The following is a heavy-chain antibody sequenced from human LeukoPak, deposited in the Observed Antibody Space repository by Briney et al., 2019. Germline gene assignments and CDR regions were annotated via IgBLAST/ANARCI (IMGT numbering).Heavy chain of an antibody. V-gene: IGHV4-39*01. CDR3: ARGALMTTVTSTNWFDP. Sequence: PSETLSLTCTVSGGAINRSPYFWGWIRQPPGKGLEWIASIHYSGSTYYNPSLKSRVTISVDTSKNQFSLKLSSVTAADTAVYYCARGALMTTVTSTNWFDPWGQGTLVTVSS. CDR1: GGAINRSPYF. CDR2: IHYSGST. J-gene: IGHJ5*02. D-gene: IGHD4-17*01.